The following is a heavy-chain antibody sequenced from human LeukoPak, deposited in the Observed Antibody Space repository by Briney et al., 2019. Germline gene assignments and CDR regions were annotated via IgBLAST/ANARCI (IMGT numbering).Heavy chain of an antibody. J-gene: IGHJ4*02. CDR1: GGSFSGYY. CDR3: ARDPLGGDY. V-gene: IGHV4-59*01. CDR2: IYYSGST. D-gene: IGHD2-15*01. Sequence: SETLSLTCAVYGGSFSGYYWSWIRQPPGKGLEWIGYIYYSGSTNYNPSLKSRVTISVDTSKNQFSLKLSSVTAADTAVYYCARDPLGGDYWGQGTLVTVSS.